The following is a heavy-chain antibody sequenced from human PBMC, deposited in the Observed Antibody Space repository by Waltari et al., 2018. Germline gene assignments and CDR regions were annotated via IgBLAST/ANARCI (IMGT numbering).Heavy chain of an antibody. J-gene: IGHJ6*02. V-gene: IGHV1-8*01. CDR2: RNPKSGNT. CDR3: ARGREVAGIPYYYYYGMDV. D-gene: IGHD6-19*01. CDR1: GYTFTSYD. Sequence: QVQLVQSGAEVKKPGASVKVSCKASGYTFTSYDINWVRQATGQGLEWQGGRNPKSGNTGDAQKFQGRVTMTRKTSISTAYMELSSLRSEDTAVYYCARGREVAGIPYYYYYGMDVWGQGTTVTVSS.